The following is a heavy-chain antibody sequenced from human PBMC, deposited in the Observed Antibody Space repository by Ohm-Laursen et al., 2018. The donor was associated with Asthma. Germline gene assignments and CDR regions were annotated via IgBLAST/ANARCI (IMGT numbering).Heavy chain of an antibody. J-gene: IGHJ4*02. CDR2: IIPIFGTA. Sequence: SSVKVSCKASGGTFSSYAISWVRQAPGQGLEWMGGIIPIFGTANYAQKFQGRVTITADESTSTAYMELSSLRSEDTAVYYCASDVDTAGNFDYWGQGTLVTVSS. CDR3: ASDVDTAGNFDY. V-gene: IGHV1-69*01. D-gene: IGHD5-18*01. CDR1: GGTFSSYA.